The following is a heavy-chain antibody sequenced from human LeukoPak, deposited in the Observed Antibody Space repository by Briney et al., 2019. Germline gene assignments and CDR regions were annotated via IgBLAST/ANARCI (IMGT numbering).Heavy chain of an antibody. V-gene: IGHV3-23*01. CDR3: AKDIAALPYYYYYYGKDV. CDR2: ISGSGGST. CDR1: GFTFSSYA. J-gene: IGHJ6*02. D-gene: IGHD6-13*01. Sequence: SGASLRLSCAASGFTFSSYAMSWVRQAPGKGLEWVSAISGSGGSTYYADSVKGRFTISRDNSKNTLYLQMNSLRAEDTAVYYCAKDIAALPYYYYYYGKDVWGQGTTVTVSS.